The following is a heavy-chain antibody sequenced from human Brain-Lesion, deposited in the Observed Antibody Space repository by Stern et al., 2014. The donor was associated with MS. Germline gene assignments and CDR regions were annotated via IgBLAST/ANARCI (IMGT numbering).Heavy chain of an antibody. CDR2: IYTTGST. D-gene: IGHD5-18*01. CDR1: GGSVGSGSYD. Sequence: QVQLGQSGPGLVKPSQTLSLTCTVSGGSVGSGSYDWSWIRQPAGKGLEWIGRIYTTGSTYYHPSLKSRVSISIDTSKNHFSLKLTSVTAADTAVYYCARDKEDTNMAFRYFDNWGQGTLVTVSS. J-gene: IGHJ4*02. CDR3: ARDKEDTNMAFRYFDN. V-gene: IGHV4-61*02.